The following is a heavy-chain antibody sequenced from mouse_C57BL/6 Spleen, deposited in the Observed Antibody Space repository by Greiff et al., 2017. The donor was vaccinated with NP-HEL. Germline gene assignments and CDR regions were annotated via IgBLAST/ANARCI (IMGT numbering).Heavy chain of an antibody. CDR3: ATTVVEDYAMDY. D-gene: IGHD1-1*01. Sequence: QVHVKQPGTELVKPGASVKLSCKASGYTFTSYWMHWVKQRPGQGLEWIGNINPSNGGTNYNEKFKSKATLTVDKSSSTAYMQLSSLTSEDSAVYYCATTVVEDYAMDYWGQGTSVTVSS. V-gene: IGHV1-53*01. CDR1: GYTFTSYW. CDR2: INPSNGGT. J-gene: IGHJ4*01.